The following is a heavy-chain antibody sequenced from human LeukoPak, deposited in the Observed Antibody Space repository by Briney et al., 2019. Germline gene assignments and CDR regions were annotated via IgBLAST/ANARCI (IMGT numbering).Heavy chain of an antibody. J-gene: IGHJ4*02. V-gene: IGHV3-33*06. Sequence: GSLRLSCAASGFTFSSYGMHWVRQAPGKGLEWVAVIWYDGSNKYYADSVKGRFTISRDNSKNTLYLQMNSLRAEDTAVYYCAKDEEHYDYVWGSYRLQYAYWGQGTLVTVSS. CDR2: IWYDGSNK. D-gene: IGHD3-16*02. CDR3: AKDEEHYDYVWGSYRLQYAY. CDR1: GFTFSSYG.